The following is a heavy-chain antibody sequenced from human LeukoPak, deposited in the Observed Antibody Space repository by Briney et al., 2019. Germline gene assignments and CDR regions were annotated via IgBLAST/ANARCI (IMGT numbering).Heavy chain of an antibody. CDR1: GGSFSGYY. CDR3: ARLGTVSYYDSSGYL. V-gene: IGHV4-34*01. CDR2: INHSGST. D-gene: IGHD3-22*01. Sequence: PSETLSLTCAVYGGSFSGYYWSWIRQPPGKGLEWIGEINHSGSTNFNPSLKSRVTISVDTSKNQFSLKLSSVTAADTAVYYCARLGTVSYYDSSGYLWGQGTLVTVSS. J-gene: IGHJ4*02.